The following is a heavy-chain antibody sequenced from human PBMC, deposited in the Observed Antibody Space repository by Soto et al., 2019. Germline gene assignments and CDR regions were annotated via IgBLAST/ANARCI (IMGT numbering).Heavy chain of an antibody. CDR1: GGSISSYY. CDR3: ARDQSGSGWYKMNWFDP. D-gene: IGHD6-19*01. CDR2: IYYSGST. J-gene: IGHJ5*02. Sequence: LSLTCTVSGGSISSYYWNWIRQPPGKGLEWIGYIYYSGSTNYNPSLKSRVTISVDTSKNQFSLKLSSVTAADTAVYYCARDQSGSGWYKMNWFDPWGQGTLVTVSS. V-gene: IGHV4-59*01.